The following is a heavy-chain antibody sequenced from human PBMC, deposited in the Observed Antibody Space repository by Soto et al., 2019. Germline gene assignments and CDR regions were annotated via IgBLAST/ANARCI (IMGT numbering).Heavy chain of an antibody. J-gene: IGHJ3*02. V-gene: IGHV4-38-2*02. Sequence: PSETLSLTCAVSGYSISSGYYWGWIRQPPGKGLEWIGSIYHSGSTYYNPSLKSRVTISVDTSNNQFSLNLSSVTAADTAVYYCARDKALLWFGEVSNKYNDAFDSWGQGTMVTVSS. CDR3: ARDKALLWFGEVSNKYNDAFDS. CDR1: GYSISSGYY. D-gene: IGHD3-10*01. CDR2: IYHSGST.